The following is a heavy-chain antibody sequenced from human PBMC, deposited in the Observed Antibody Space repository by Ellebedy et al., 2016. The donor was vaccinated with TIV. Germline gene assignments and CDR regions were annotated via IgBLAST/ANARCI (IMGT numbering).Heavy chain of an antibody. J-gene: IGHJ4*02. Sequence: MPSETLSLTCSISGDSITTSNYFWACFRQPTGKGLDWIGSLKFVWESYFDPRLKSRVTMSLATSKNQFSLKVNSVTAAETAIYYCASHRGFYSGWSFDYWGQGTLTTVSS. D-gene: IGHD5-12*01. CDR3: ASHRGFYSGWSFDY. CDR1: GDSITTSNYF. V-gene: IGHV4-39*07. CDR2: LKFVWES.